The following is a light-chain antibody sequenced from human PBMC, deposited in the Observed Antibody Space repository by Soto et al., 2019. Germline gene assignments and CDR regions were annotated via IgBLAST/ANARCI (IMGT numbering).Light chain of an antibody. CDR2: GAS. J-gene: IGKJ1*01. Sequence: EIVLSPSPGTLSLSSGGRANLSRRASQSVDSSNLAWYQQRPGQAPRLLIHGASSRAPDIPDRFSGSGSGTDFTLTISGLEVDDFAVYYCQQYGSSPRTFGQGTKVDIK. CDR1: QSVDSSN. V-gene: IGKV3-20*01. CDR3: QQYGSSPRT.